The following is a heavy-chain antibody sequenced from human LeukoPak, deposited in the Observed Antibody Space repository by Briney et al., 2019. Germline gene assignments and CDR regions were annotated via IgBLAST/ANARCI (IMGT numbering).Heavy chain of an antibody. CDR1: GFTFSSYA. CDR3: ASYSGYHMVYYFDY. J-gene: IGHJ4*02. Sequence: GRSLRLSCAASGFTFSSYAMHWVRQAPGKGLEWVAVISYDGSNKYYADSVKGRFTISRDNSKNTLYLQMSSLRAEDTAVYYCASYSGYHMVYYFDYWGQGTLVTVSS. D-gene: IGHD5-12*01. V-gene: IGHV3-30-3*01. CDR2: ISYDGSNK.